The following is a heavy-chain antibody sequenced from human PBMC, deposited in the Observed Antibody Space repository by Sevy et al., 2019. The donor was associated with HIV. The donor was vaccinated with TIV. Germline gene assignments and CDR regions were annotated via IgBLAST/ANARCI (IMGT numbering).Heavy chain of an antibody. CDR2: INQGGSEK. Sequence: GGSLRLSCAASGYTFSAYWMHWVRQAPGKGLEWVANINQGGSEKYYVDSVKGRFTISRDNAKNSLFLQMNSLRAEDMAVYYCARALAAAASSWCQGALVTVSS. D-gene: IGHD6-13*01. CDR3: ARALAAAASS. CDR1: GYTFSAYW. J-gene: IGHJ5*02. V-gene: IGHV3-7*01.